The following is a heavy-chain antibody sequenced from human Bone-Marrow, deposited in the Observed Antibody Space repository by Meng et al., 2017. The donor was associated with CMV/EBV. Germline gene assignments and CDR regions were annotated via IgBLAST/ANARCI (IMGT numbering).Heavy chain of an antibody. J-gene: IGHJ4*02. Sequence: GSLRLSCAVYGGSFSGYYWSWIRQPPGKGLEWIGEINHSGSTNYNPSLKSRVTISVDTSKNQFSLKLSSVTAADTAVYYCAAAADKFDYWGQGTLVTVSS. CDR1: GGSFSGYY. CDR2: INHSGST. D-gene: IGHD6-13*01. V-gene: IGHV4-34*01. CDR3: AAAADKFDY.